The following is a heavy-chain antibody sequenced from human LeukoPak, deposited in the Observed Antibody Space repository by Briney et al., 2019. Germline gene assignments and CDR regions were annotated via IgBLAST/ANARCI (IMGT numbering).Heavy chain of an antibody. V-gene: IGHV4-61*02. J-gene: IGHJ4*02. Sequence: SETLSLTCTVSGGSISSGSHYWSWIRQPAGKGLEWIGRICTSGSTNYNPSLKSRVTISVDTSKNQFSLKLSSVTAADTAVYYCARGLSPEVDTAMVDTDYWGQGTLVTVSS. CDR1: GGSISSGSHY. D-gene: IGHD5-18*01. CDR3: ARGLSPEVDTAMVDTDY. CDR2: ICTSGST.